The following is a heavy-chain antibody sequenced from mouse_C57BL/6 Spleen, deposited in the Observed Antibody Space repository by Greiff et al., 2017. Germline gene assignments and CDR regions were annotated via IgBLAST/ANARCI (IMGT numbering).Heavy chain of an antibody. V-gene: IGHV5-9*01. Sequence: EVHLVESGGGLVKPGGSLKLSCAASGFTFSSYTMSWVRQTPEKRLEWVATISGGGGNTYYPDSVKGRFTISRDNAKNTLYLQMSSLRSEDTALYYCARRTVVATGFAYWGQGTLVTVSA. CDR2: ISGGGGNT. D-gene: IGHD1-1*01. CDR3: ARRTVVATGFAY. CDR1: GFTFSSYT. J-gene: IGHJ3*01.